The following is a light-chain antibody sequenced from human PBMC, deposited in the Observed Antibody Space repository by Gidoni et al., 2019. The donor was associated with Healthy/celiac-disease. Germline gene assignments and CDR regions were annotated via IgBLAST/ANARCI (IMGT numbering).Light chain of an antibody. CDR3: QQRSNWPPAT. CDR1: QSVSSY. J-gene: IGKJ4*01. V-gene: IGKV3-11*01. Sequence: EIVLTQSPATLSLSPGERATLSCRASQSVSSYLAWYQQKPGQAPRLLIYDASNRATGIPARFSGSGSGTDFTLTISSLEPEDFAVYYCQQRSNWPPATFXGXTKVEIK. CDR2: DAS.